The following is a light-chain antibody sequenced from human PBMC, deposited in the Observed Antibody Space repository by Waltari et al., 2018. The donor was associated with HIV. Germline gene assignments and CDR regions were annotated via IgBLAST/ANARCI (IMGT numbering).Light chain of an antibody. J-gene: IGLJ3*02. CDR2: NYN. CDR3: QSADSSVTYEVV. CDR1: ALAKPF. V-gene: IGLV3-25*03. Sequence: SFDLRQAPALSVSPGQTARITCPGAALAKPFCYCYQQKPGQAPVLVVYNYNGRPSGIPQRVSGSSAGTTATLTSSGVQAEDEADYYCQSADSSVTYEVVFGGGTKLTVL.